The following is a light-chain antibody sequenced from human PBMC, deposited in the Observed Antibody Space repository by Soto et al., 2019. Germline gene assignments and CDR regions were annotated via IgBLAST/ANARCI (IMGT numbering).Light chain of an antibody. V-gene: IGLV2-23*02. CDR1: SSDVGSYNL. CDR2: EVN. CDR3: CSYAGSSSFYV. J-gene: IGLJ1*01. Sequence: SVLTQPASVSGSPGQSITISCTGTSSDVGSYNLVSWYQHHPDEAPKLIIYEVNKRPSGVSNRFSGSKSGNTASLTISGLQAEDEADHYCCSYAGSSSFYVFGSGTKVTVL.